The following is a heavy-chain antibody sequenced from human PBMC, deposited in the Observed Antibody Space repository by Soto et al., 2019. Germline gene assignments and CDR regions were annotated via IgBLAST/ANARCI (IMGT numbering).Heavy chain of an antibody. Sequence: EVQLVESGGGLVQPGGSLRLSCAVSGFSFSSYWMHWVRQAPGKGLEWVSRINSDGSRTYYADSVKGRFTISRDNAKNTLDLQMNSLRAEDTAVYYCARVRVGSYNWFDPWGQGTLVTVSS. J-gene: IGHJ5*02. CDR1: GFSFSSYW. CDR3: ARVRVGSYNWFDP. CDR2: INSDGSRT. D-gene: IGHD6-13*01. V-gene: IGHV3-74*01.